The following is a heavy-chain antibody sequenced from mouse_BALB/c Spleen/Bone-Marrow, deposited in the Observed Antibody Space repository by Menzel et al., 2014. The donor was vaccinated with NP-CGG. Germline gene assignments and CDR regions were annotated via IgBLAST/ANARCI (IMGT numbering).Heavy chain of an antibody. CDR2: ILPGSGNT. CDR1: GYTFSSYW. J-gene: IGHJ3*01. V-gene: IGHV1-9*01. CDR3: ARKDYYSRFGY. D-gene: IGHD2-12*01. Sequence: QVQLQQSGAELMKPGASVKISCKATGYTFSSYWIEWVKQRPGHGLEWIGEILPGSGNTNYNEKFRGKATITADTSSNTAYMQLSSLTSEDSGVYYCARKDYYSRFGYWGQGTLVTVSA.